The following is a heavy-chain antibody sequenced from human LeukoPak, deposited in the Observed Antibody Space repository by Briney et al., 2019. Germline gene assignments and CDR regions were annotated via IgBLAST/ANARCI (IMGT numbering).Heavy chain of an antibody. CDR2: INHSGST. V-gene: IGHV4-34*01. J-gene: IGHJ6*03. CDR3: ARGATPNPPMDA. Sequence: SETLSLTCAVYGGSFSGYYWSWLRQPPGKGLEWIGEINHSGSTNYNPSIKSRVTISVNTSKSQFSLKLSFVTPADTAVYYCARGATPNPPMDAWGKGTTVTVSS. D-gene: IGHD2-2*02. CDR1: GGSFSGYY.